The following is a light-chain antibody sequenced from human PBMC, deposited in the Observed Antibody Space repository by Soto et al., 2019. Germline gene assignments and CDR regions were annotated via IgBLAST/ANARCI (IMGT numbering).Light chain of an antibody. J-gene: IGKJ4*01. V-gene: IGKV3-20*01. CDR1: QSVSSSY. CDR2: GAS. Sequence: ESVLTQSPGTLSLSPGEKATLSCRASQSVSSSYLAWYQQKPGQAPRLLIYGASSRATGIPDRFSGSGSGTDFTLTVSRLEPEDFAVYYCQQYNNWPALTFGGGTKVDIK. CDR3: QQYNNWPALT.